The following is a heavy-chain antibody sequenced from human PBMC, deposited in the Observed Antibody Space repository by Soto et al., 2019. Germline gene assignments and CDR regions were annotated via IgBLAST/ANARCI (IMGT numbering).Heavy chain of an antibody. CDR2: ISYDGSNK. CDR1: GFTFSSYG. Sequence: QVQLVESGGGVVQPGRSLRLSCAASGFTFSSYGMHWVRQAPGKGLEWVAVISYDGSNKYYADSVKGRFTISRDNSKNTLYLQMNSLRAEDTAVYYCAKDTRSWPLDRGWFDPWGQGTLVTVSS. J-gene: IGHJ5*02. D-gene: IGHD3-10*01. CDR3: AKDTRSWPLDRGWFDP. V-gene: IGHV3-30*18.